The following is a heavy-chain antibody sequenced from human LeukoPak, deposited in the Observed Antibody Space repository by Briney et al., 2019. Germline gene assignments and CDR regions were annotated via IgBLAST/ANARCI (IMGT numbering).Heavy chain of an antibody. CDR3: AKDRRYYYDSSGYYDY. CDR2: ISGSGGST. V-gene: IGHV3-23*01. D-gene: IGHD3-22*01. CDR1: GFTFSSYA. J-gene: IGHJ4*02. Sequence: GGSLRLSCAASGFTFSSYAMSWVRQAPGKGLEWVSAISGSGGSTYYADSVKGRFTISRDNSKNTLYLQMNSLRAENTAVYYCAKDRRYYYDSSGYYDYWGQGTLVTVSS.